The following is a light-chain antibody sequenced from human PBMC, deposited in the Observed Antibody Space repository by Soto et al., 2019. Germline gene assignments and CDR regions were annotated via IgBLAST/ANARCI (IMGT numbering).Light chain of an antibody. CDR2: TNN. CDR1: SSNMGSNF. CDR3: AAWDDSLSGWV. V-gene: IGLV1-47*01. J-gene: IGLJ3*02. Sequence: QLVLTQPPSASGTPGQRVTISCSGSSSNMGSNFVYWYQQLPGTAPKLLIYTNNQRPSGVPDRFSGSKSGTSASLAISGLRSEDEADYYCAAWDDSLSGWVFGGGTKLTVL.